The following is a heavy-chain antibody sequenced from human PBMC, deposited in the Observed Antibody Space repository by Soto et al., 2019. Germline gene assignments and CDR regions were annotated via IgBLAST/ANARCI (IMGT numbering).Heavy chain of an antibody. Sequence: PGGSLRLSCAASGFTFSSYSMNWVRQAPGKGLEWVSSISSSSSYIYYADSVKGRFTISRDNAKNSLYLQMNSLRAEDTAVYYCARDPVGDPKGFDYWGQGTLVTVSS. D-gene: IGHD1-26*01. V-gene: IGHV3-21*01. J-gene: IGHJ4*02. CDR3: ARDPVGDPKGFDY. CDR1: GFTFSSYS. CDR2: ISSSSSYI.